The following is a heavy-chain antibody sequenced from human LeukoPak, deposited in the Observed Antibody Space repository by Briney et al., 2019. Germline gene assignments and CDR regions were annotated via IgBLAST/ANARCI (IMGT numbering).Heavy chain of an antibody. D-gene: IGHD5-12*01. V-gene: IGHV3-33*01. CDR2: IWYDGSNK. CDR1: GFTFSSYG. Sequence: GGSLRLSCAASGFTFSSYGMHWVRQAPGKGLEWVAVIWYDGSNKYYADSVKGRFTISRDNSKNTLYLQMNSLRAEDTAVYYCARVRGYSGYDRAFDIWGQGTMVTVSS. CDR3: ARVRGYSGYDRAFDI. J-gene: IGHJ3*02.